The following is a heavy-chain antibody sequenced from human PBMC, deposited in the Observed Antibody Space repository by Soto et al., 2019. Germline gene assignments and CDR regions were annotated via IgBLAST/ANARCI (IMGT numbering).Heavy chain of an antibody. V-gene: IGHV1-69*01. CDR3: VGDFWSGYYHLSPDGMDV. Sequence: QVQLVQSGAEVKKPGSSVKVSCKASGGTFSSYAISWVLQAPGQGLEWMGGIIPIFGTANYAQKFQGRVTIPADESTSTAYMELSSLRSEDTAVYYCVGDFWSGYYHLSPDGMDVWGQGTTVTVSS. CDR2: IIPIFGTA. CDR1: GGTFSSYA. D-gene: IGHD3-3*01. J-gene: IGHJ6*02.